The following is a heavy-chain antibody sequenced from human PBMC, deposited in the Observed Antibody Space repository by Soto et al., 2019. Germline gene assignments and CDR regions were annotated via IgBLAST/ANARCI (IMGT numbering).Heavy chain of an antibody. D-gene: IGHD3-16*01. Sequence: PSETLSLTCTVSGGSISSYYWSWIRQPPGKGLEWIGYIYYSGSTNYNPSLKSRVTISVDTSKNQFSLKLSSVTAADTAVYYCARHKRFDYYFDYWGQGTLVTVSS. J-gene: IGHJ4*02. CDR2: IYYSGST. CDR3: ARHKRFDYYFDY. CDR1: GGSISSYY. V-gene: IGHV4-59*08.